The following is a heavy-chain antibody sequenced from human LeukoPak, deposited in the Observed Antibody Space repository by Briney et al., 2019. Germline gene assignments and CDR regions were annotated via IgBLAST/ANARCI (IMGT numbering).Heavy chain of an antibody. V-gene: IGHV1-18*01. Sequence: AASVKVSCKASGFTFTSHGFTWVRQAPGQGLEWMGWISAYNGNTNYAQKLQGRVTMTTDTSTSTAYMELRSLRSDDTAVYYCARWGVKYYDSSGSHWFDPWGQGTLVTVSS. CDR3: ARWGVKYYDSSGSHWFDP. D-gene: IGHD3-22*01. CDR1: GFTFTSHG. J-gene: IGHJ5*02. CDR2: ISAYNGNT.